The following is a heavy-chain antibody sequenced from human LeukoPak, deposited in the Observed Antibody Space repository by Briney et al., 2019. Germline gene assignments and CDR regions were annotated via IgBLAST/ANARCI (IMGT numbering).Heavy chain of an antibody. Sequence: SETLSLTCAVYGGSFSGYYWSWIRQPPGKGLEWIGEINHSGSTNYNPSLKSRVTISVDTSKNQFSLKLSAVTAADTAVYYCARREVVTGNWFDPWGQGTLVTVSS. CDR3: ARREVVTGNWFDP. CDR1: GGSFSGYY. V-gene: IGHV4-34*01. J-gene: IGHJ5*02. D-gene: IGHD2-21*02. CDR2: INHSGST.